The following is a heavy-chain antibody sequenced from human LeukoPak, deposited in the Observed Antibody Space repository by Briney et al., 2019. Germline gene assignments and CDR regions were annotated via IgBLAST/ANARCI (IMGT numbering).Heavy chain of an antibody. CDR1: GFTFSNYW. CDR3: ARDRGETHFDY. J-gene: IGHJ4*02. CDR2: INSDGSIT. V-gene: IGHV3-74*01. D-gene: IGHD2-21*01. Sequence: GGSLRLSCAASGFTFSNYWMHWVRQDPGKGLVWVSRINSDGSITGYADSAKGRFTISRDNAKNTLYLQMNSLRAEDTAVYYCARDRGETHFDYWGQGTLVTVSS.